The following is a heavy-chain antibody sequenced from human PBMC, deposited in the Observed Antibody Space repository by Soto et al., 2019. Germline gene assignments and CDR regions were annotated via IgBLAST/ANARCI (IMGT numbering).Heavy chain of an antibody. D-gene: IGHD6-13*01. J-gene: IGHJ5*02. Sequence: GGSLRLSCAAYGFTFRSFTMNWVRQAPGKGLEWVSTISSNSAYIYYADALRGRFTISRDNAKNSLHLQMNSLRAEDTAVYYCTRDASRNSSARSCFDLWGPGTLGTVST. CDR2: ISSNSAYI. V-gene: IGHV3-21*01. CDR1: GFTFRSFT. CDR3: TRDASRNSSARSCFDL.